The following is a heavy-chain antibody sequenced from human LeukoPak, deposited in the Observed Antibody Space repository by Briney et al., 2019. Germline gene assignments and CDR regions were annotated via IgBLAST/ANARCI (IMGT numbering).Heavy chain of an antibody. V-gene: IGHV3-23*01. CDR1: GFTFSSYA. CDR2: ISGSSGST. J-gene: IGHJ4*02. Sequence: GGSLRLSCAASGFTFSSYAMSWVRQAPGKGLEWVSAISGSSGSTYYADSVKGRFTISRDNSKNTLYLQMNSLRAEDTAVYYCAKEKGYSSSWYSDYWGQGTLVTVSS. D-gene: IGHD6-13*01. CDR3: AKEKGYSSSWYSDY.